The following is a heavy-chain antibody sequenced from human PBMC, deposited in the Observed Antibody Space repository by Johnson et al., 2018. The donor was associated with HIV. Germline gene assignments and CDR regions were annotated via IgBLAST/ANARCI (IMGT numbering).Heavy chain of an antibody. CDR3: AKPPAMGADAFDI. J-gene: IGHJ3*02. D-gene: IGHD3-16*01. CDR1: GFTFSNYA. V-gene: IGHV3-30-3*02. CDR2: ISYDGSNK. Sequence: QMLLVESGGGLVQPGGSLRLSCAASGFTFSNYAMHWVRQAPGKGLEWVAVISYDGSNKYYADSVKGRFTISRDNSKNTLYLQMNSLRSEDTAVYYCAKPPAMGADAFDIWGQGTMVTVSS.